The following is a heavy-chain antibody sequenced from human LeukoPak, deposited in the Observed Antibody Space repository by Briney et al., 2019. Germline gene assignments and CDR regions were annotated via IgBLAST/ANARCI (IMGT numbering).Heavy chain of an antibody. CDR3: ARGASGYSYG. CDR2: INSDGSST. Sequence: PGGSLRLSCAASGFTFSSYWMHWVRQPPGKRLVWVSRINSDGSSTSYADSVKGRFTISRDNAKNTLYLQMNSLRAEDTAVYYCARGASGYSYGWGQGTLVTVSS. V-gene: IGHV3-74*01. J-gene: IGHJ4*02. D-gene: IGHD5-18*01. CDR1: GFTFSSYW.